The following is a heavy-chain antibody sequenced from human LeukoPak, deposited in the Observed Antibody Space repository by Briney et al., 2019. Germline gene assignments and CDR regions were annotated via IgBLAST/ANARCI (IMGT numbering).Heavy chain of an antibody. D-gene: IGHD6-13*01. Sequence: ASVTVSCKASGYTFTSYGISWVRQAPGQGLEWMGWISGYNDNTNYAQNLQGRVTMTTDTSTSTAYMELGSLRSDDTAVYYCARGRYPHTSSWYGDAFDIWGQGTMVTVSS. CDR1: GYTFTSYG. CDR2: ISGYNDNT. CDR3: ARGRYPHTSSWYGDAFDI. J-gene: IGHJ3*02. V-gene: IGHV1-18*01.